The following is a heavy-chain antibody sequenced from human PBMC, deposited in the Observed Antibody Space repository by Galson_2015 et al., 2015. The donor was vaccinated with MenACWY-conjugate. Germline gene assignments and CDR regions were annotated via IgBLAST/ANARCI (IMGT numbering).Heavy chain of an antibody. J-gene: IGHJ4*02. CDR3: ARQLRSRTSGGSSLDY. Sequence: QSGAEVKKPGESLKISCRGSGYSFTSYWIGWVRQMPGKGLEWMGIIYPGDSETRYSPSFQGQVTISADKSISTAYLQWSSLKASDTAMYYCARQLRSRTSGGSSLDYWGQGPLVTVSS. CDR1: GYSFTSYW. CDR2: IYPGDSET. D-gene: IGHD2-15*01. V-gene: IGHV5-51*01.